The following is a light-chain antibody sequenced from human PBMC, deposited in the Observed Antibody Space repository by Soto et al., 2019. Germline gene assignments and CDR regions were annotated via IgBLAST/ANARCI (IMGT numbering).Light chain of an antibody. CDR1: SSDVGAYNY. CDR3: YSYTSSSTYV. V-gene: IGLV2-14*01. J-gene: IGLJ1*01. Sequence: QSALTQPASVSGSPGQSITISCTGTSSDVGAYNYVSWYQQHPAKVPKLMIYDVSNRPSGVFDRFSGSKSGNTASLTISWLQAEDEADYYCYSYTSSSTYVFGTGTKVTVL. CDR2: DVS.